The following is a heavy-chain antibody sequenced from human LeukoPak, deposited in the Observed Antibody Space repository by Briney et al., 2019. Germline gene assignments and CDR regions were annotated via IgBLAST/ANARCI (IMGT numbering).Heavy chain of an antibody. CDR2: FDPEDGET. V-gene: IGHV1-24*01. Sequence: ASVKVSCKVSGYTLTELSMRWVRQAPGKGLEWMGGFDPEDGETIYAQKFQGRVTMTEDTSTDTAYMELSSLRSEDTAVYYCATDRGFYGGNELDYWGQGTLVTVSS. CDR3: ATDRGFYGGNELDY. J-gene: IGHJ4*02. D-gene: IGHD4-23*01. CDR1: GYTLTELS.